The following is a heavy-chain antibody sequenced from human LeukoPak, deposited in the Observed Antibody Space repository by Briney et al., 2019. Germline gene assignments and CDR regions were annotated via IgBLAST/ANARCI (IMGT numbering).Heavy chain of an antibody. CDR1: GGSISSSSYY. Sequence: SETPSLTCTVSGGSISSSSYYWGWIRQPPGKGLEWIGSIYYSGSTYYNPPRKIRVNISVDTSKNQFSLKLNSMTAADTAVYYSARRATTVYPYYMDVWGKGTTVTVSS. V-gene: IGHV4-39*01. J-gene: IGHJ6*03. CDR3: ARRATTVYPYYMDV. D-gene: IGHD4-11*01. CDR2: IYYSGST.